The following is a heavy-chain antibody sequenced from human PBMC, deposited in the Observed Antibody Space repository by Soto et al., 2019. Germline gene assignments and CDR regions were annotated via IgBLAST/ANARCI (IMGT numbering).Heavy chain of an antibody. Sequence: QVQLQESGPGLVKPSQTLSLACTVSGGSVGSGEHYYSWIRQPPGKGLEWIGYIYYSGITNYTPSLKGRVIMSLDRSNNQVALKLRSVTAADTAVYFCARDVAHGYTENVWGQGTMVTVSS. D-gene: IGHD5-18*01. CDR3: ARDVAHGYTENV. CDR2: IYYSGIT. V-gene: IGHV4-30-4*01. J-gene: IGHJ3*01. CDR1: GGSVGSGEHY.